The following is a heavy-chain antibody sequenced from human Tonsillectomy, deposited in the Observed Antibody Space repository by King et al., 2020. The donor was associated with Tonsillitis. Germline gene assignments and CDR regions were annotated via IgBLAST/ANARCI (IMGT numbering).Heavy chain of an antibody. CDR2: INSDGSST. CDR3: AVGADF. V-gene: IGHV3-74*01. J-gene: IGHJ3*01. CDR1: GFTLSNYL. D-gene: IGHD3-16*01. Sequence: VQLVESGGGLVQPGGSLRLSCAASGFTLSNYLMHWVRQAPGKGLMWVSRINSDGSSTTYADSVKGRFTISRDNAKNTVYLQMNSLRAEDTAVYYCAVGADFWGQGTMVTVSS.